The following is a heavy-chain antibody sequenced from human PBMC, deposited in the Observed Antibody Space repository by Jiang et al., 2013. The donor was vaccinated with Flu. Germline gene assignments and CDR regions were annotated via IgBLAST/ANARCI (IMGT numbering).Heavy chain of an antibody. D-gene: IGHD5-12*01. V-gene: IGHV4-61*01. Sequence: SLTCTVSGGSVSSGSYYWSWIRQPPGKGLEWIGYIYYSGSTNYNPSLKSRVTISVDTSKNQFSLKLSSVTAADTAVYYCAREKMATIAYWGQGTLVTVSS. CDR2: IYYSGST. J-gene: IGHJ4*02. CDR3: AREKMATIAY. CDR1: GGSVSSGSYY.